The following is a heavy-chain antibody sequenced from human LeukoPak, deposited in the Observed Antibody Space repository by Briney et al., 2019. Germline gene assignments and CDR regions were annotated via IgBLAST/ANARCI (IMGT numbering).Heavy chain of an antibody. D-gene: IGHD1-26*01. CDR1: GYTFTTYY. V-gene: IGHV1-46*01. CDR3: ATSETVGTTTGRRVLDY. Sequence: ASVRVSCKASGYTFTTYYMHWVRQAPGQGLEWMGIINPSGGSIGYAQKFQGRVTMTRDTSTSTVYMELSSLRSEDTAVYYCATSETVGTTTGRRVLDYWGQGTLVTVSS. CDR2: INPSGGSI. J-gene: IGHJ4*02.